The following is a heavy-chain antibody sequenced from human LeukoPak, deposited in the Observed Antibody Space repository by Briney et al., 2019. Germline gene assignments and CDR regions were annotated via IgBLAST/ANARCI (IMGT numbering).Heavy chain of an antibody. J-gene: IGHJ4*02. CDR2: ITDGGGHS. Sequence: GGSLRLSCAASGFTFSSCTMGWVRQAPGKGLEWVSTITDGGGHSYYADSMKGRFRVSRDDFKNTLYLQMDSLRAEDTALYYCAREPAGTYGRYHDYWGQGTLVTVSS. D-gene: IGHD1-7*01. V-gene: IGHV3-23*01. CDR1: GFTFSSCT. CDR3: AREPAGTYGRYHDY.